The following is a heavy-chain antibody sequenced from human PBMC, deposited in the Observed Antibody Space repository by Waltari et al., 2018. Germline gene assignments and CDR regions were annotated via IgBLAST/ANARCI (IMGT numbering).Heavy chain of an antibody. Sequence: QVQLVQSGAEVKKPGSSVKVSCKASGGTFSSYAISWVRQAPGQGLEWMGGIIQILGIANYAQNFQGRVTITADESTSTAYMELSSLRSEDTAVYYCARDDYGDYGGFDYWGQGTLVTVSS. D-gene: IGHD4-17*01. J-gene: IGHJ4*02. CDR2: IIQILGIA. V-gene: IGHV1-69*04. CDR1: GGTFSSYA. CDR3: ARDDYGDYGGFDY.